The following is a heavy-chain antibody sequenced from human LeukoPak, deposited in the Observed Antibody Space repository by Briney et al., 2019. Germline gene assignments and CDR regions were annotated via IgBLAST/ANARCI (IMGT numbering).Heavy chain of an antibody. V-gene: IGHV3-48*01. Sequence: GGSLRLSCAASGFTFSSYSMNWVRQAPGKGLEWVSYISSSSSTIYYADSVKGRFTISRDNAKNSLYLQMNSLRAEDTAVYYCGRVVYSSGWLPADYWGQGTLVTVSS. CDR2: ISSSSSTI. D-gene: IGHD6-19*01. CDR1: GFTFSSYS. CDR3: GRVVYSSGWLPADY. J-gene: IGHJ4*02.